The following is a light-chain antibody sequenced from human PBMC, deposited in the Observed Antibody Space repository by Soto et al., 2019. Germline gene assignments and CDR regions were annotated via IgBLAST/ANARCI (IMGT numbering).Light chain of an antibody. Sequence: QSVLTQPASVSGSPGQSITISCTGTRSDVGGYNYVSWYQQHPGKAPKVIIFEVTDRPSGVPDRFSGSKSGNTASLTISGLQPEDEADYYCSSYTSTKTWVFGGGTKVTVL. J-gene: IGLJ3*02. CDR1: RSDVGGYNY. CDR3: SSYTSTKTWV. CDR2: EVT. V-gene: IGLV2-14*01.